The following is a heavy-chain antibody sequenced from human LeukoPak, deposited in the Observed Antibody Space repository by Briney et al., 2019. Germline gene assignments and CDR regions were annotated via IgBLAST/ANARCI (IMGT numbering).Heavy chain of an antibody. J-gene: IGHJ4*02. Sequence: PGGSLRLSCSASGFTLSSCAMHWVRQAPGKGLEYVSGISTNGGSIYYADSVKGRFTISRDNSMNMLYLQMTSLRAEDTAVYYCARRIAARREFDYWGQGTLVTVSS. V-gene: IGHV3-64D*06. CDR2: ISTNGGSI. D-gene: IGHD6-6*01. CDR1: GFTLSSCA. CDR3: ARRIAARREFDY.